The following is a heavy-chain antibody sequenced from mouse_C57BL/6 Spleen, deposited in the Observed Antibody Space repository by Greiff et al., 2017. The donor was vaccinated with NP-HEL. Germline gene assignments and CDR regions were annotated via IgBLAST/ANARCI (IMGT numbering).Heavy chain of an antibody. J-gene: IGHJ3*01. CDR3: ARDGGIYYYGSGGFAY. CDR2: ISYDGSN. CDR1: GYSITSGYY. D-gene: IGHD1-1*01. Sequence: EVQRVESGPGLVKPSQSLSLTCSVTGYSITSGYYWNWIRQFPGNKLEWMGYISYDGSNNYNPSLKNRISITRDTSKNQFFLKLNSVTTEDTATYDCARDGGIYYYGSGGFAYWGQGTLVTVSA. V-gene: IGHV3-6*01.